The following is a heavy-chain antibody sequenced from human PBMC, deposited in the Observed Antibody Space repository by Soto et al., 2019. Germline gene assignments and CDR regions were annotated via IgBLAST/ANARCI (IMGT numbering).Heavy chain of an antibody. V-gene: IGHV4-4*02. CDR1: GGSISNSNW. J-gene: IGHJ4*02. Sequence: SEILSLTCAVFGGSISNSNWWTWVRQPPGKGLDWIGEIFHSGSTNYNSSLMGRVTISVDKANNQSSLKLSSVTAADTAVYYCAHRPIVGAAIWGQGTLVTVSS. D-gene: IGHD1-26*01. CDR2: IFHSGST. CDR3: AHRPIVGAAI.